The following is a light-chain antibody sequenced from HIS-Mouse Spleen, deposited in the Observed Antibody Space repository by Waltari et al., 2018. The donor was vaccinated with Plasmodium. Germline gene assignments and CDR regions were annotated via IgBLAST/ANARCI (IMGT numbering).Light chain of an antibody. CDR3: YSAADNNLV. CDR1: VLAKKY. V-gene: IGLV3-27*01. Sequence: SYELTQPSSVSVSPGQTARLTCSGDVLAKKYARWFQPKPGQAPVLVIYKDSERPSGIPERFSGSSSGTTVTLTISGAQVEDEADYYCYSAADNNLVFGGGTKLTVL. CDR2: KDS. J-gene: IGLJ3*02.